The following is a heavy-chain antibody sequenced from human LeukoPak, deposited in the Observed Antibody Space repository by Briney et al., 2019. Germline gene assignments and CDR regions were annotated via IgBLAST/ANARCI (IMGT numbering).Heavy chain of an antibody. V-gene: IGHV1-8*01. Sequence: ASVTVSCKASGYTFTSYDSNWVRQATGQGLEWMVWMNPNSCNTGYAQKFQCRVTITRNTSISTAYMELRSLRCEDTAVYYCARGYVVYYYYYCMAVWGQGTTVTVSS. CDR2: MNPNSCNT. CDR1: GYTFTSYD. J-gene: IGHJ6*02. D-gene: IGHD2-15*01. CDR3: ARGYVVYYYYYCMAV.